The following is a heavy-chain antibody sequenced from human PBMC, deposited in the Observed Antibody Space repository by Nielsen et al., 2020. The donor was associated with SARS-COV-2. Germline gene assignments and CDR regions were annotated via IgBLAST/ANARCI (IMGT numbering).Heavy chain of an antibody. CDR2: IYYSGST. CDR3: AREYHALRYFDY. V-gene: IGHV4-30-4*01. CDR1: GGSISSGDYY. J-gene: IGHJ4*02. Sequence: SETLSLTCTVSGGSISSGDYYWSWIRQPPGKGLEWIGYIYYSGSTYYNPSLKSRVTISVDTSKNQFSLKLSSVTAADTAVYYCAREYHALRYFDYWGQGTLVTVSS.